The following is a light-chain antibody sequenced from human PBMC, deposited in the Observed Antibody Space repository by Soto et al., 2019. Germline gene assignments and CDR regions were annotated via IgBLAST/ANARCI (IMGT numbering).Light chain of an antibody. J-gene: IGLJ2*01. CDR2: DVS. CDR3: TSYTSSSTVV. Sequence: QSVLTQPASVSGSPGQSITISCTGTSSDVGGYNYVSWYQQHPGKAPKLMIYDVSNWPSGVSNRFSGSKSGNTASLTISGLQAEDEADYYCTSYTSSSTVVFGGGTKLTVL. CDR1: SSDVGGYNY. V-gene: IGLV2-14*01.